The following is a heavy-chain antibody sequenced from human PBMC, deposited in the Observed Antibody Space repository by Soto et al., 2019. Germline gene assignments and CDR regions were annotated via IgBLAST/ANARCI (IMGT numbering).Heavy chain of an antibody. CDR2: ISYDGSNK. CDR3: ARGKRGYGDYAFHYYYYGMDV. CDR1: GFTFSSYA. D-gene: IGHD4-17*01. Sequence: GGSLRLSCAASGFTFSSYAMHWVRQAPGKGLEWVAVISYDGSNKYYADSVKGRFTISRDNSKNTLYLQMNSLRAEDTAVYYCARGKRGYGDYAFHYYYYGMDVWGQGTTVTVSS. J-gene: IGHJ6*02. V-gene: IGHV3-30-3*01.